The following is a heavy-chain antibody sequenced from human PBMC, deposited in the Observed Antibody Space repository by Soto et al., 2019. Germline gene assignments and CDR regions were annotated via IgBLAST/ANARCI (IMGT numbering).Heavy chain of an antibody. Sequence: ASVKVSCKASGFSFSDYFMHWVRQAPGQGLEWMGIINPSGDSRNYAQKFQGRVTITRDTSTSTVYMDLSSLRYEDTAVYYCARFPIAVAYYGMDVWGQGTTVTVSS. D-gene: IGHD6-19*01. V-gene: IGHV1-46*01. J-gene: IGHJ6*02. CDR2: INPSGDSR. CDR1: GFSFSDYF. CDR3: ARFPIAVAYYGMDV.